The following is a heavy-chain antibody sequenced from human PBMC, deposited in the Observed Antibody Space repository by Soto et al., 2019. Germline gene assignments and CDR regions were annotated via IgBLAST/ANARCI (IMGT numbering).Heavy chain of an antibody. Sequence: SETLSLTCTVSGGTISSGGYYWSWIRQPPGKGLEWIGEIYHSGSTNYNPSLKSRVTISVDKSKNQFSLKLSSVTAADTAVYYCARGDPGYSGGWYSDAFDIWGQGTMVTVSS. J-gene: IGHJ3*02. CDR1: GGTISSGGYY. V-gene: IGHV4-61*08. CDR3: ARGDPGYSGGWYSDAFDI. D-gene: IGHD6-19*01. CDR2: IYHSGST.